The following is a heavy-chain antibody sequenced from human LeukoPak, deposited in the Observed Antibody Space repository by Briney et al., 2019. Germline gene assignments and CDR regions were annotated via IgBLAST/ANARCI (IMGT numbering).Heavy chain of an antibody. CDR1: GFTFSSYA. J-gene: IGHJ6*03. V-gene: IGHV3-30-3*01. CDR3: ARDIVVVPAATLMNCYMDV. CDR2: ISYDGSNK. D-gene: IGHD2-2*01. Sequence: GGSLRLSCAASGFTFSSYAMHWVRQAPGKGLEWVAVISYDGSNKYYADSVKGRFTISRDNSKNTLYLQMNSLRAEDTAVYYCARDIVVVPAATLMNCYMDVWGKGTTVTVSS.